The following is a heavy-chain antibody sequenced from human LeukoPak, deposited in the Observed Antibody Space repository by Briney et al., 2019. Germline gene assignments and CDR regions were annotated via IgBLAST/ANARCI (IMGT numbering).Heavy chain of an antibody. CDR3: ATPEYSSKQGGMDV. J-gene: IGHJ6*02. CDR2: INHSGST. CDR1: GGSFSGYY. V-gene: IGHV4-34*01. Sequence: SETLSLTCAVYGGSFSGYYWSWIRQPPGKGLEWIGEINHSGSTNHNPSLKSRVTISVDTSKNQFSLKLSSVTAADTAVYYCATPEYSSKQGGMDVWGQGTTVTVSS. D-gene: IGHD6-6*01.